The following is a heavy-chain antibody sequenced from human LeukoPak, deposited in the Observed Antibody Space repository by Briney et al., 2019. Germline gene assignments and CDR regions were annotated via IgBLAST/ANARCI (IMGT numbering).Heavy chain of an antibody. J-gene: IGHJ6*03. CDR3: ARAGPYDSSGYYYKYYYYMDV. CDR1: GFTFSSYG. D-gene: IGHD3-22*01. Sequence: GSLRLSCAASGFTFSSYGMSWVRQAPGKGLEWIGRIYTSGSTNYNPSLKSRVTMSVDTSKNQFSLKLSSVTAADTAVYYCARAGPYDSSGYYYKYYYYMDVWGKGTTVTISS. CDR2: IYTSGST. V-gene: IGHV4-59*10.